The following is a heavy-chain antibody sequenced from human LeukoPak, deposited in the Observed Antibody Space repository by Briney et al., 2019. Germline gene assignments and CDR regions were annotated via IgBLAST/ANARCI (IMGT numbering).Heavy chain of an antibody. D-gene: IGHD3-10*01. CDR1: GFIVSNNF. CDR3: VRHGEGRAFDS. Sequence: GGSLRLSCAASGFIVSNNFLSWVRQAPGKGLEWVSVIYSGGGTIYADSVKARFTISRDNSKNMVFLQMNSLRAEDTAVYYCVRHGEGRAFDSWGQGTMVTISS. V-gene: IGHV3-66*04. CDR2: IYSGGGT. J-gene: IGHJ3*01.